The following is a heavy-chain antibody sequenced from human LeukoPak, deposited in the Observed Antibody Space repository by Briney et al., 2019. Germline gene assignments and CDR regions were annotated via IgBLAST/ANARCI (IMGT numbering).Heavy chain of an antibody. J-gene: IGHJ4*02. CDR1: GGTFVTYG. D-gene: IGHD2-2*01. Sequence: ASVKVSCKASGGTFVTYGISWVRQAPGQGLEWMRWISAYNGNTNYAQKLQGRVTMTTDTSTSTAYMELRSLRSDDTAVYYCARGQPTYCSSTSCYRIDYWGQGTLVTVSS. V-gene: IGHV1-18*01. CDR3: ARGQPTYCSSTSCYRIDY. CDR2: ISAYNGNT.